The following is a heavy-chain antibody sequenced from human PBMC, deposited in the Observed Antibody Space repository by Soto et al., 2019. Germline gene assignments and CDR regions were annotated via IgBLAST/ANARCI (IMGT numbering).Heavy chain of an antibody. V-gene: IGHV1-69*06. J-gene: IGHJ3*02. Sequence: QVQLVQSGAEVKKPGSSVKVSCKASGGTFSSYAISWVRQAPGQGLEWMGGIIPIFGTANYAQKFQGRVTITADKSTSTAYMELSSLRSEDTAGYYCARDRSGERITIFGVVIIRGDAFDIWGQGTMVTVSS. CDR1: GGTFSSYA. CDR3: ARDRSGERITIFGVVIIRGDAFDI. D-gene: IGHD3-3*01. CDR2: IIPIFGTA.